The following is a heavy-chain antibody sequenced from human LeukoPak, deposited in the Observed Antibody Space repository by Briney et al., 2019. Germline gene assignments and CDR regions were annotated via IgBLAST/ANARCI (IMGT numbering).Heavy chain of an antibody. Sequence: SVKVSCKASGGTFSSYAISWVRQAPGQGLEWMGRIIPILGIANYAQKFQGRVTITADKSTSTAYMELSSQRSEDTAVYYCARDDYYYDSSGYMFWGQGTLVTVSS. CDR2: IIPILGIA. CDR1: GGTFSSYA. CDR3: ARDDYYYDSSGYMF. J-gene: IGHJ4*02. V-gene: IGHV1-69*04. D-gene: IGHD3-22*01.